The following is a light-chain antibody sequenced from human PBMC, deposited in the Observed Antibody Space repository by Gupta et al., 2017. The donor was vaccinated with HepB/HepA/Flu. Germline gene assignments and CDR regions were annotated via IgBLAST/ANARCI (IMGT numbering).Light chain of an antibody. CDR3: QNWGTGLRLA. Sequence: QVIVTQSPSASASLGTSVKLTCTLTSVYSTYAIAWHQQQPGKGPHYLMKINSDGSHKKGDGIPDRVSGSRSGAERYITISSLQADDEGYYDCQNWGTGLRLAFGGGTKLTVL. J-gene: IGLJ2*01. V-gene: IGLV4-69*01. CDR2: INSDGSH. CDR1: SVYSTYA.